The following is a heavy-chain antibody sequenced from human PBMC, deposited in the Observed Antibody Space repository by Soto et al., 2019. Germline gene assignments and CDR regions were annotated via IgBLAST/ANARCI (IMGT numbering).Heavy chain of an antibody. J-gene: IGHJ4*02. CDR1: GGSFSGYY. V-gene: IGHV4-34*01. Sequence: PSETLSLTCAVYGGSFSGYYWSWIRQPPGKGLEWIGEINHSGSTNYNPSLKSRVTISVDTSKNQFSLKLSSVTAADTAVYYCARGTAPAAAAYDYWGQGTLVTVSS. CDR2: INHSGST. CDR3: ARGTAPAAAAYDY. D-gene: IGHD6-13*01.